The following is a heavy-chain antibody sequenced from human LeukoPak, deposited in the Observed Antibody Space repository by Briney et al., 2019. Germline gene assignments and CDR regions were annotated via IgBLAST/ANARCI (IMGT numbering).Heavy chain of an antibody. CDR1: GFTFSSYW. V-gene: IGHV3-7*01. D-gene: IGHD1-26*01. Sequence: GGSLRLSCAASGFTFSSYWMSWVRQAPGKGLEWVANIKQDGSEKYYVDSVKGRFTISRDNAKNSLYLQMNSLRAEDTAVYYCARDQVVGAHPYGMDVWGQGTTVTVSS. CDR2: IKQDGSEK. J-gene: IGHJ6*02. CDR3: ARDQVVGAHPYGMDV.